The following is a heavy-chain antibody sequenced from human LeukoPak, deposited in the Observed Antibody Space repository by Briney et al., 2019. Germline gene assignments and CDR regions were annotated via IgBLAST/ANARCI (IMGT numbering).Heavy chain of an antibody. Sequence: PSETLSLTCTVSGGSISSGGYYWSWIRQPPGEGLEWIGYIYHSGNTYYNPSLKSRVTISIDRSKNQFSLKLSSVTAADTAVYYCARGGVAAASLGYWGQGTQVTVSS. CDR3: ARGGVAAASLGY. CDR2: IYHSGNT. D-gene: IGHD6-13*01. J-gene: IGHJ4*02. CDR1: GGSISSGGYY. V-gene: IGHV4-30-2*01.